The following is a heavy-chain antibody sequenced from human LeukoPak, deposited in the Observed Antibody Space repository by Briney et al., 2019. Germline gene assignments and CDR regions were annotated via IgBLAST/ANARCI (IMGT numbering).Heavy chain of an antibody. V-gene: IGHV4-30-2*01. CDR1: GGSISSGGYS. CDR2: IYHSGST. D-gene: IGHD2-2*01. Sequence: PSETLSLTCAVSGGSISSGGYSWSWIRQPPGKGLEWIGYIYHSGSTYYNPSLKSRVTISVDRSKNQFSLKLSSVTAADTAVYYCASTQYCSSTSCYRFDYWGQGTLVTVSS. CDR3: ASTQYCSSTSCYRFDY. J-gene: IGHJ4*02.